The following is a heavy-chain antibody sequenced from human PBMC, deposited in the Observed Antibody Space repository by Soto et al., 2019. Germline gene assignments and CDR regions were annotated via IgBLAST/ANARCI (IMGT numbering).Heavy chain of an antibody. Sequence: QVQLVQSGAEVKKPGASVKVSCKASGYTFTGYYMHWVRQAPGQGLEWMGWINPNSGGTNYAQKFQGWVTMTRDTSISTAYMELSRLRSDDTAVYYCAKSLGYCSGGSCYFNYYYYGMDVWGQGTTVTVSS. D-gene: IGHD2-15*01. CDR1: GYTFTGYY. V-gene: IGHV1-2*04. CDR2: INPNSGGT. CDR3: AKSLGYCSGGSCYFNYYYYGMDV. J-gene: IGHJ6*02.